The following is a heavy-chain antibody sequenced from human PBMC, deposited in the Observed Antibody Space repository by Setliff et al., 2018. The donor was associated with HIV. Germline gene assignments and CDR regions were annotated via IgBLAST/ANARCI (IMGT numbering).Heavy chain of an antibody. V-gene: IGHV4-38-2*02. CDR3: ARFDHASIDY. Sequence: SETLSLTCTLSGDSVTTPYYWGWIRQPPGKGLEWVGSIYHSGATYFTPSLKSRVTLSIDTSKNQFSLNLSSVTAADTAVYYCARFDHASIDYWGQGTLVTVSS. J-gene: IGHJ4*02. CDR1: GDSVTTPYY. D-gene: IGHD2-2*01. CDR2: IYHSGAT.